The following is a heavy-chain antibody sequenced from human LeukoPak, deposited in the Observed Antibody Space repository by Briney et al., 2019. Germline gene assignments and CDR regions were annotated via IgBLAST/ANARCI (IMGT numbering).Heavy chain of an antibody. CDR1: GGSFSGYY. J-gene: IGHJ2*01. D-gene: IGHD3-10*01. CDR2: ISHSGST. CDR3: ARKPLMVRGVSSIDL. V-gene: IGHV4-34*01. Sequence: PETLSLTCAVYGGSFSGYYWSWIRQPPGKGLEWIGEISHSGSTNYNPSLKSRVTISVDTSKNQFSLKLSSMTAADTAVYYCARKPLMVRGVSSIDLWGRGTLVTVSS.